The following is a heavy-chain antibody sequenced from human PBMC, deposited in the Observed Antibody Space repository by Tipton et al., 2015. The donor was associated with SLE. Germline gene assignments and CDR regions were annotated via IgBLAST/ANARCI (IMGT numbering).Heavy chain of an antibody. CDR1: GGSISSSSYY. CDR3: ARADGDVPFDY. Sequence: TLSLTCTVSGGSISSSSYYWGWIRQPPGKGLEWIGSIYYSGSTYYNPSLKSRVTISVDTSKNQFSLKLSSVTAADTAVYYCARADGDVPFDYWGQGTLVTVSS. J-gene: IGHJ4*02. CDR2: IYYSGST. D-gene: IGHD4-17*01. V-gene: IGHV4-39*07.